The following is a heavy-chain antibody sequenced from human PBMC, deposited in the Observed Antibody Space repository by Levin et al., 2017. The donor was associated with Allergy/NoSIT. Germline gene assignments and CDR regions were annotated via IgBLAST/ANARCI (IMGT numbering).Heavy chain of an antibody. Sequence: GGSLRLSCAASGFTFDDYAMHWVRQAPGKGLEWVSGISWNSGSIGYADSVKGRFTISRDNAKNSLYLQMNSLRAEDTALYYCAKDMYDSSGYALYYYYYGMDVWGQGTTVTVSS. V-gene: IGHV3-9*01. CDR1: GFTFDDYA. D-gene: IGHD3-22*01. CDR2: ISWNSGSI. CDR3: AKDMYDSSGYALYYYYYGMDV. J-gene: IGHJ6*02.